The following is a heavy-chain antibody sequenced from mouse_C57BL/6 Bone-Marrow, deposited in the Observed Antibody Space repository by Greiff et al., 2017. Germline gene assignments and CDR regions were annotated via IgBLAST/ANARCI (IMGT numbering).Heavy chain of an antibody. D-gene: IGHD1-1*01. CDR1: EYEFPSHD. Sequence: EVKLMESGGGLVQPGESLKLSCESNEYEFPSHDMSWVRKTPEKRLELVAAINSDGGSTYYPDTMERRFIISRDNTKKTLYLQMSSLRSEDTALYYCARLSYGSSSYYAMDYWGQGTSVTVSS. CDR2: INSDGGST. V-gene: IGHV5-2*01. J-gene: IGHJ4*01. CDR3: ARLSYGSSSYYAMDY.